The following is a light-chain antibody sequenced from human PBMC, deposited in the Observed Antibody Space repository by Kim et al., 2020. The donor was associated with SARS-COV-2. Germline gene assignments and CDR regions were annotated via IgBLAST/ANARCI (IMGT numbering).Light chain of an antibody. CDR3: GAWDNSLSAGI. V-gene: IGLV1-51*01. CDR1: SSNIGKNY. CDR2: DND. Sequence: QSVLTQPPSVSAAPGQKVTISCSGSSSNIGKNYVSWYQQFPGTASKLLIYDNDKRAAGIPDRFFGSKSGTSATLGITGLQTGDEADYYCGAWDNSLSAGIFGGGTKLTVL. J-gene: IGLJ2*01.